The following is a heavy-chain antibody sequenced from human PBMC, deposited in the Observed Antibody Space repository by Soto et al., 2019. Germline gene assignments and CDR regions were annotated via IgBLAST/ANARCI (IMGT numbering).Heavy chain of an antibody. CDR2: IYYSGST. Sequence: QVQLQESGPGLVKPSETLSLTCTVSGGSVSSGSYYWSWIRQPPGKGLEWIGYIYYSGSTNYNPSRKSRVTISVDTSKNQFSLKLSSVTAADTAVYYCASSKVEQQLFFNYYYYGMDVWGQGTTVTVSS. J-gene: IGHJ6*02. D-gene: IGHD6-13*01. CDR1: GGSVSSGSYY. V-gene: IGHV4-61*01. CDR3: ASSKVEQQLFFNYYYYGMDV.